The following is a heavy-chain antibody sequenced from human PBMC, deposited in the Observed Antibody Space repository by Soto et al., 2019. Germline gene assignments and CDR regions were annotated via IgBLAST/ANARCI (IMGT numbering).Heavy chain of an antibody. CDR1: GGTFGSYA. Sequence: QVQLVQSGAEVKKPGSSVKVSCKASGGTFGSYAITWVRRAPGQGLEWLGGIIPILNSPAYAQKFQARVVITADKITNTACMELTILRFDDTAVYYCAREAPYCTRATCTKFYDMDVWGQGTTVTVAS. V-gene: IGHV1-69*06. CDR3: AREAPYCTRATCTKFYDMDV. J-gene: IGHJ6*02. CDR2: IIPILNSP. D-gene: IGHD2-8*01.